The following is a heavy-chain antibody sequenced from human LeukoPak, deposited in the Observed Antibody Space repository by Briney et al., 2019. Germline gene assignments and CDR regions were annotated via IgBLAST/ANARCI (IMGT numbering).Heavy chain of an antibody. CDR1: GGSISSYY. D-gene: IGHD2-2*01. J-gene: IGHJ5*02. CDR3: AASFYCSSTSCYAGWFDP. CDR2: IYYSGST. Sequence: PSETLSLTCTVSGGSISSYYWSWIRRPPGKGLEWIGYIYYSGSTNYNPSLKSRVTISVDTSKNQFSLKLSSVTAADTAVYYCAASFYCSSTSCYAGWFDPWGQGTLVTVSS. V-gene: IGHV4-59*01.